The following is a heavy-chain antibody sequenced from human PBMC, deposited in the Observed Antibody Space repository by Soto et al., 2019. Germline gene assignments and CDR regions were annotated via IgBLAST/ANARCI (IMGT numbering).Heavy chain of an antibody. J-gene: IGHJ4*02. CDR2: IIPIFGTA. Sequence: SVKVSFKASGGTFSSYPISWVRQAPGQGLEWMGGIIPIFGTANYAQKFQGRVTITADESTSTAYMELSSLRSEDTAVYYCARDSRHQYSSSWYYFDYWGQGTLVTVSS. D-gene: IGHD6-13*01. V-gene: IGHV1-69*13. CDR3: ARDSRHQYSSSWYYFDY. CDR1: GGTFSSYP.